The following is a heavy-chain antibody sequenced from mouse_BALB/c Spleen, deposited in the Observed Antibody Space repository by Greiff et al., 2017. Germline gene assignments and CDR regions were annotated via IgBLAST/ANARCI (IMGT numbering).Heavy chain of an antibody. D-gene: IGHD2-14*01. CDR1: GYTFTSYW. CDR3: TRFGRYDGGAMDY. V-gene: IGHV1-69*02. J-gene: IGHJ4*01. Sequence: QVQLQQPGAELVRPGASVKLSCKASGYTFTSYWINWVKQRPGQGLEWIGNIYPSDSYTNYNQKFKDKATLTVDKSSSTAYMQLSSPTSEDSAVYYCTRFGRYDGGAMDYWGQGTSVTVSS. CDR2: IYPSDSYT.